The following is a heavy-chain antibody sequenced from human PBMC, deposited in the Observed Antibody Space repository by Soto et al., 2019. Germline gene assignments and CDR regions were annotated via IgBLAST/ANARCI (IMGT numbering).Heavy chain of an antibody. J-gene: IGHJ4*02. D-gene: IGHD3-22*01. V-gene: IGHV4-61*01. Sequence: QVQLQESGPGLVKPSETLSLTCTVSGGSVRSGNYYWSWIRQSPGKGLEWIGHLYDSGSTNYSPSLQSRVTMAVVTSKNQFSLKLSSVTAADTAVYYCARERVTYYYDSRDYYYFDYWGQGTRVIVSS. CDR3: ARERVTYYYDSRDYYYFDY. CDR1: GGSVRSGNYY. CDR2: LYDSGST.